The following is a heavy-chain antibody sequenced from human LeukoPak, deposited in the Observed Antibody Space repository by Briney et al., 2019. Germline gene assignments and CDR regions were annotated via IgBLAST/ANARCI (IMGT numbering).Heavy chain of an antibody. D-gene: IGHD6-19*01. J-gene: IGHJ4*02. V-gene: IGHV3-21*01. Sequence: GGSLRLSCAASGFTFSSYYMSWVRQAPGKGLEWVSSISSSSSYMFYADSVRGRFTISRDNAKNSLYLQMNSLSAEDTALYYCARDRGSGWHTFDYWGQGTLVTVSS. CDR2: ISSSSSYM. CDR3: ARDRGSGWHTFDY. CDR1: GFTFSSYY.